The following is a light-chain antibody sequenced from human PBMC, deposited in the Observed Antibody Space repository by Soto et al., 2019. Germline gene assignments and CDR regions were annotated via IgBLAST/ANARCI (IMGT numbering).Light chain of an antibody. CDR3: QQYSSYSGT. V-gene: IGKV1-5*03. Sequence: DIQMSQSPSTLSASVGDRVTITCRASQSISSWLAWYQQKPGKAPKLLIYKASSLESGVPSRFSGSGSGTEFTLTISSLQPDDFATYYCQQYSSYSGTFGHGTKVDI. CDR2: KAS. J-gene: IGKJ1*01. CDR1: QSISSW.